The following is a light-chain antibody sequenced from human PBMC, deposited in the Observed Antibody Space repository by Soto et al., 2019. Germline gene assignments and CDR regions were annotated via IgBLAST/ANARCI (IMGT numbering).Light chain of an antibody. Sequence: DIQMTQSPSSLSASVGDRVTITCRASQRISSYLNWYQQKPGKAPKLLIYAASSLQSGVPSRFSGSGSGTDFTLTISSMQPEDFASYYCQQSYSAPLTFGRGTKVDIK. CDR2: AAS. CDR3: QQSYSAPLT. J-gene: IGKJ3*01. V-gene: IGKV1-39*01. CDR1: QRISSY.